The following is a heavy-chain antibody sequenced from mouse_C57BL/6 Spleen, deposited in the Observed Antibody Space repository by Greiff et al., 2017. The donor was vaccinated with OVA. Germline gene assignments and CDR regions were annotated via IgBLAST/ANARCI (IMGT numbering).Heavy chain of an antibody. V-gene: IGHV6-3*01. D-gene: IGHD2-2*01. CDR2: IRLKSDNYAT. CDR3: TSRIYYGYDAWFAY. Sequence: EVMLVESGGGLVQPGGSMKLSCVASGFTFSNYWMNWVRQSPEKGLEWVAQIRLKSDNYATHYAESVKGRFTISRDDSKSSVYLQMNNLRAEDTGIYYCTSRIYYGYDAWFAYWGQGTLVTVSA. CDR1: GFTFSNYW. J-gene: IGHJ3*01.